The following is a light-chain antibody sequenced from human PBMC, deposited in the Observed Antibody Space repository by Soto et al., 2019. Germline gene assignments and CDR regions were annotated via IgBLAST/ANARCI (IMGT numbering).Light chain of an antibody. CDR2: GTS. CDR3: QQYGISSWP. Sequence: EIVLTQSPGTLSLSPGERATLSCRASQSVSSSYLAWYQQKPGQAPRLFIYGTSSRATAIPDRFRGSGSGTDFTLNISRLEPEDFAVYYCQQYGISSWPFGQGTKVDIQ. CDR1: QSVSSSY. J-gene: IGKJ1*01. V-gene: IGKV3-20*01.